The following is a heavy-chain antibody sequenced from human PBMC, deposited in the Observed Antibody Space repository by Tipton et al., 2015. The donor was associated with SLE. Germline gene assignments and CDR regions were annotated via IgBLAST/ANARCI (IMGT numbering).Heavy chain of an antibody. Sequence: TLSLTCTVSGGSISSSSYYWGWIRQPPGKGLEWIGSIYYTGYTYYNPSLKSRVTVSIDTSKNQISLKLKPVTAADTSVYYCARTTIATVEYFEHWGQGTLVIVSS. J-gene: IGHJ1*01. CDR3: ARTTIATVEYFEH. D-gene: IGHD1-14*01. V-gene: IGHV4-39*01. CDR1: GGSISSSSYY. CDR2: IYYTGYT.